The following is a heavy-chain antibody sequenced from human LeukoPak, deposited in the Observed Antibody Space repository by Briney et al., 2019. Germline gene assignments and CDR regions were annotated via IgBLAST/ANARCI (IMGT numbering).Heavy chain of an antibody. CDR3: ARDSCSSTSCYRPDAFDI. D-gene: IGHD2-2*01. CDR2: ISAYNGNT. CDR1: GSTFSSYA. V-gene: IGHV1-18*01. Sequence: ASVKVSCKASGSTFSSYAISWVRQAPGQGLEWMGWISAYNGNTNYAQKLQGRVTMTTDTSTSTAYMELRSLRSDDTAVYYCARDSCSSTSCYRPDAFDIWGQGTMVTVSS. J-gene: IGHJ3*02.